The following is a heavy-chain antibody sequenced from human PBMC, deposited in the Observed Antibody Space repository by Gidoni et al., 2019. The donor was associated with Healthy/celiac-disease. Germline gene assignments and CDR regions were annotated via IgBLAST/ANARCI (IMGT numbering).Heavy chain of an antibody. CDR2: ISGSGGST. J-gene: IGHJ1*01. CDR1: GFTFSSYA. D-gene: IGHD2-15*01. CDR3: AKDGGILPETPQH. Sequence: EVQLLESGGGLVPPGGSLRLSCAASGFTFSSYAMSWVRQAPGKGLEWVSAISGSGGSTYYADSVKGRFTISRDNSKNTLYLQMNSLRAEDTAVYYCAKDGGILPETPQHWGQGTLVTVSS. V-gene: IGHV3-23*01.